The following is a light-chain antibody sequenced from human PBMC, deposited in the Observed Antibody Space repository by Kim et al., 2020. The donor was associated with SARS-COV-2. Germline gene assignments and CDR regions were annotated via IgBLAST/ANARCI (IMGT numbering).Light chain of an antibody. CDR2: KNE. V-gene: IGLV1-47*01. CDR3: ATWDDSLSAWV. J-gene: IGLJ3*02. CDR1: TANLVDKY. Sequence: GQMVNISCSGTTANLVDKYVYCYQHLPGTGPNLLIYKNERRPSGFPARFSGSKSATSASLAISGLRSEDEADYYCATWDDSLSAWVFGGGTQLTVL.